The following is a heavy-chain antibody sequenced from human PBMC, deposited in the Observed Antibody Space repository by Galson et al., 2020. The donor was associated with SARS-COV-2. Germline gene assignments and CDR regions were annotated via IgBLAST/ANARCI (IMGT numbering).Heavy chain of an antibody. V-gene: IGHV4-59*12. J-gene: IGHJ4*02. CDR3: ARSPAVVSDMYFTH. CDR2: VHESGSS. CDR1: GGPISYYY. Sequence: SETLSLTCTVSGGPISYYYWSWIRQPPGESLEWIGYVHESGSSHYNPYLKHRVIMSVDTSRNQFSLRLTSVTGADTAVYYCARSPAVVSDMYFTHRGQGALVAVSS. D-gene: IGHD2-21*01.